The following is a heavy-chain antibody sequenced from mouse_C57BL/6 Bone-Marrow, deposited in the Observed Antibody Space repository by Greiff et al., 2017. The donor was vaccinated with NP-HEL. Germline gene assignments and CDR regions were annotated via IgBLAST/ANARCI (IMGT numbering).Heavy chain of an antibody. D-gene: IGHD1-1*01. V-gene: IGHV5-16*01. Sequence: EVKLVESEGGLVQPGSSMKLSCTASGFTFSDYYMAWVRQVPEKGLEWVANINYDGSSTYYLDSLKSRFIISRDNAKNILYLQMSSLKSEDTATYYCARDLFYYYGSSFWYFDVWGTGTTVTVSS. J-gene: IGHJ1*03. CDR2: INYDGSST. CDR1: GFTFSDYY. CDR3: ARDLFYYYGSSFWYFDV.